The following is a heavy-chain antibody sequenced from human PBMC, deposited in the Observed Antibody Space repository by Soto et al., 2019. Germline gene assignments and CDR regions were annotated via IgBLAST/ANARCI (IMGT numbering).Heavy chain of an antibody. CDR2: INHSGST. J-gene: IGHJ6*02. CDR3: ARLSIAARAGDYYYYYGMDV. CDR1: SGSFSGYY. V-gene: IGHV4-34*01. D-gene: IGHD6-6*01. Sequence: WETLSLTCAVYSGSFSGYYWSWIRQPPGKGLEWIGEINHSGSTNYNPSLKSRVTISVDTSKNQFSLKLSSVTAADTAVYYCARLSIAARAGDYYYYYGMDVWGQGTTVTVSS.